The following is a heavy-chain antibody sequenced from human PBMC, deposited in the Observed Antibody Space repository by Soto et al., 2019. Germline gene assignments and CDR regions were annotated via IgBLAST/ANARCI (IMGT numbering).Heavy chain of an antibody. J-gene: IGHJ4*02. CDR1: GFTVSSNY. V-gene: IGHV3-53*02. CDR3: ARDFVGAAGMHFDY. D-gene: IGHD6-19*01. CDR2: IYSGGST. Sequence: EVQLVETGGGLIQPGGSLRLSCAASGFTVSSNYMSWVRQAPGKGLEWVSVIYSGGSTYYADSVKGRFTISRDNSKNTLYLQMNSLRAEDTAVYYCARDFVGAAGMHFDYWGQGTLVTVSS.